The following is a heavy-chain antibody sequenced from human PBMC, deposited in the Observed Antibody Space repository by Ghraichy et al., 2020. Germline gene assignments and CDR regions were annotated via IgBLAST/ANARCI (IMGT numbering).Heavy chain of an antibody. J-gene: IGHJ4*02. V-gene: IGHV3-7*01. CDR2: IKQDGSEK. Sequence: VANIKQDGSEKYYVDSVKGRFTISRDNAKNSLYLQMNSLRAEDTAVYYCARDPRWWHSSGWTGFDYWGMG. CDR3: ARDPRWWHSSGWTGFDY. D-gene: IGHD6-19*01.